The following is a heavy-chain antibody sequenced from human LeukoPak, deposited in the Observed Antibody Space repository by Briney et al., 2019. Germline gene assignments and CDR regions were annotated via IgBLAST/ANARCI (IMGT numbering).Heavy chain of an antibody. CDR2: MDPDGRTI. Sequence: PGGSLRLSCAASGFTFSSYWMHWVRQAPGKGLEWVSRMDPDGRTIDYADSVKGRFTISRDNAKDSLYLQMNSLRVDDTAVYYCARGGAVAGRFDPWGQGTQVTVSS. CDR3: ARGGAVAGRFDP. V-gene: IGHV3-74*01. D-gene: IGHD6-19*01. J-gene: IGHJ5*02. CDR1: GFTFSSYW.